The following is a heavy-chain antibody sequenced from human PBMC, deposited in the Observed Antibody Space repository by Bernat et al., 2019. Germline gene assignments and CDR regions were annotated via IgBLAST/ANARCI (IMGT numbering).Heavy chain of an antibody. J-gene: IGHJ4*02. CDR1: GFTFSSYG. CDR3: AKDRFYYDSSSLDY. Sequence: VQLVESGGGLVQPGGSLRLSCAASGFTFSSYGMHWVRQAPGKGLEWVAVISYDGSNKYYADSVKGRFTISRDNSKNTLYLQMNSLRAEDTAVYYCAKDRFYYDSSSLDYWGQGTLVTVSS. V-gene: IGHV3-30*18. CDR2: ISYDGSNK. D-gene: IGHD3-22*01.